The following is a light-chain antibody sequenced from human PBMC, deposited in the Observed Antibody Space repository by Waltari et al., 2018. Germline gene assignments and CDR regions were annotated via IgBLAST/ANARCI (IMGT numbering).Light chain of an antibody. Sequence: QSPLTQPAALSGSPGQPITTSCVGTKIDLGTSKFVSVFQQFPGQAPKLIVSEATKGPSGVSYRFSGSKSGNTASLTISGLQAEDEADYYCCSYAGGSRVIFGGGTKLTVL. CDR3: CSYAGGSRVI. J-gene: IGLJ2*01. V-gene: IGLV2-23*01. CDR2: EAT. CDR1: KIDLGTSKF.